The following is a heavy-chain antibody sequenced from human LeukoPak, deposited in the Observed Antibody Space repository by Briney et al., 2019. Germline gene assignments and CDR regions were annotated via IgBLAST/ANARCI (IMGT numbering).Heavy chain of an antibody. CDR3: ARHPITMVRGVIFPNWFDP. Sequence: PSETLSLTCTVSGGSISSYYWGWIRQPPGKGLEWIGSIYYSGSTYYNPSLKSRVTISVDTSKNQFSLKLSSVTAADTAVYYCARHPITMVRGVIFPNWFDPWGQGTLVTVSS. J-gene: IGHJ5*02. D-gene: IGHD3-10*01. V-gene: IGHV4-39*01. CDR2: IYYSGST. CDR1: GGSISSYY.